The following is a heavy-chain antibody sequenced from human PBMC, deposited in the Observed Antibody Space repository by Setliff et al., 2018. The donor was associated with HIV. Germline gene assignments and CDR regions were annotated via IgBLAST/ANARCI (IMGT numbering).Heavy chain of an antibody. D-gene: IGHD3-22*01. Sequence: PSETLSLTCALYGGSFSEYYWGWIRQPPGMGLEWIGEVNRGRRTNYNSSLKSRVTISIDTSRNQFSLTWSSVTAADTAVDYCAREIPYSYGGRGHPLWGQGTLVTVSA. V-gene: IGHV4-34*01. CDR1: GGSFSEYY. CDR2: VNRGRRT. J-gene: IGHJ4*02. CDR3: AREIPYSYGGRGHPL.